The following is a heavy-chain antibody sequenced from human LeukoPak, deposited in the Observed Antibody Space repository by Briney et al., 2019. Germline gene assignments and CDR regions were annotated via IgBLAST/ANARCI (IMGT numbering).Heavy chain of an antibody. J-gene: IGHJ5*02. D-gene: IGHD2-15*01. CDR1: GFALSSHW. V-gene: IGHV3-7*01. CDR3: ARDPRNVGLAP. CDR2: VNRDGSET. Sequence: GGSLRLSCAASGFALSSHWMTWVRQVPGRGPEWVANVNRDGSETYYLDSVKGRFTMSRDNVKNTLYLQMNSLRVEDTAVYYCARDPRNVGLAPWGQGTLVTVSS.